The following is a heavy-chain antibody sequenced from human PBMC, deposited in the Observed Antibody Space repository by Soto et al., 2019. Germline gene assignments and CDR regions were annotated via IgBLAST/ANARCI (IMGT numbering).Heavy chain of an antibody. CDR1: GFTVGNNY. D-gene: IGHD3-10*01. J-gene: IGHJ4*02. V-gene: IGHV3-53*01. CDR3: AKDGRGAGSHYTSFGY. CDR2: IYSTGTT. Sequence: ESGGGLIQPGGSLKLSCAASGFTVGNNYMSWVRQAQGKGLEWVSLIYSTGTTKYVASVKGRFTVSRDNAKNTLYLQMKSVSAEHTVVYYCAKDGRGAGSHYTSFGYWGQGTLVTVSS.